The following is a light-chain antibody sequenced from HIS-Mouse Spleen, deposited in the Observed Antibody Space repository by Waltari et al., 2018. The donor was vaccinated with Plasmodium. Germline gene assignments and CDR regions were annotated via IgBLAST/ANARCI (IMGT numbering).Light chain of an antibody. Sequence: DIVMTQSPDSLAVSLGERATINCKSSQSVLYSSKNKNSSALYQQKPGQPPKLLIYWASTRESGVPDRFSGSWSGTDFTLTISSLQAEDVAVYYCQQYYSTPLTFGGGTKVEIK. CDR3: QQYYSTPLT. CDR2: WAS. V-gene: IGKV4-1*01. J-gene: IGKJ4*01. CDR1: QSVLYSSKNKNS.